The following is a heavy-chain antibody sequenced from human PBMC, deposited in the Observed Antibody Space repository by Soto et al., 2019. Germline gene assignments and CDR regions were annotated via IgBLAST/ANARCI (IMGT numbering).Heavy chain of an antibody. CDR2: IYHSGST. D-gene: IGHD3-10*01. J-gene: IGHJ4*02. Sequence: TSETLSLTCAVYGGSFSDYSWSWIRQPPGKGLEWIGYIYHSGSTYYNPSLKSRVTISVDRSKNQFSLKLSSVTAADTAVYYCARARYYASGSRTSYYFDYWGQGTLVTVSS. V-gene: IGHV4-30-2*01. CDR3: ARARYYASGSRTSYYFDY. CDR1: GGSFSDYS.